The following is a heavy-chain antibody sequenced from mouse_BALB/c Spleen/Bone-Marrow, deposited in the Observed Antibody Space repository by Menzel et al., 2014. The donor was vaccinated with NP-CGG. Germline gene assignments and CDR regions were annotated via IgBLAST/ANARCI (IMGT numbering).Heavy chain of an antibody. V-gene: IGHV1-5*01. CDR1: GYTFSNYW. CDR3: TTLARNNFDY. Sequence: DVQLQESGPVLARPGAAVKMSCKASGYTFSNYWMHWIKQRPGQGLEWIGTIHPGNSDTTYNQKFKGKAKLTAVTSTSTAYMELSSLTNEDSAVYYCTTLARNNFDYWGQGTTLPVSS. CDR2: IHPGNSDT. J-gene: IGHJ2*01. D-gene: IGHD3-1*01.